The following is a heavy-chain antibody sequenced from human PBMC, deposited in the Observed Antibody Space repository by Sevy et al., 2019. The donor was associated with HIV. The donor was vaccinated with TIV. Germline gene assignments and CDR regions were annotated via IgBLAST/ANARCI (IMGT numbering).Heavy chain of an antibody. CDR1: GFTVSSNY. D-gene: IGHD1-7*01. CDR3: ARDRSGTTGAYYYYGMDV. V-gene: IGHV3-53*01. Sequence: GGSLRLSCAASGFTVSSNYMSWVRQAPGKGLEWVSVIYSGGSTYYADSVKGRFTISRDNSKNTLYLQMNSLRAEDTAVYYCARDRSGTTGAYYYYGMDVRGQGTTVTVSS. CDR2: IYSGGST. J-gene: IGHJ6*02.